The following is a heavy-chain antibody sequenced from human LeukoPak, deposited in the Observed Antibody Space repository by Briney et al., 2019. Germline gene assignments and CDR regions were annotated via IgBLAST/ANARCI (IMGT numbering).Heavy chain of an antibody. D-gene: IGHD6-13*01. CDR3: AREEYSSRGLAPYYYMDV. CDR2: ISAYNGNT. Sequence: ASVKVSCKASGYTFTSYGISWVRQAPGQGLEWMGWISAYNGNTNYAQKLQGRVTMTTDTSTSTAYMELRSLRSDDTAVYYCAREEYSSRGLAPYYYMDVWGKGTTVTVSS. V-gene: IGHV1-18*01. J-gene: IGHJ6*03. CDR1: GYTFTSYG.